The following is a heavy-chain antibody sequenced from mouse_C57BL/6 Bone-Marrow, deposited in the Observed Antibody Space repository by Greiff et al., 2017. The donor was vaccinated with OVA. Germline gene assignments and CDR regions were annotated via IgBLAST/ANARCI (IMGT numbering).Heavy chain of an antibody. CDR3: ARDFPRAMDY. Sequence: DVQLVESEGGLVQPGSSMKLSCTASGFTFSDYYMAWVRQVPEKGLEWVANINYDGSSTYYLDSLKSRFIISRDNAKNILYLQMSSLKSEDTATYYCARDFPRAMDYWGQGTSVTVSS. V-gene: IGHV5-16*01. J-gene: IGHJ4*01. CDR1: GFTFSDYY. CDR2: INYDGSST.